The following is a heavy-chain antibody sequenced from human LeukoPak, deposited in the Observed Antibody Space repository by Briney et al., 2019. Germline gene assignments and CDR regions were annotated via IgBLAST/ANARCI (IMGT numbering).Heavy chain of an antibody. D-gene: IGHD3-10*01. J-gene: IGHJ2*01. CDR1: GGSLSSYY. Sequence: PSETLSLTCTVSGGSLSSYYWSWIRQPPGKGLEWIGYIYYGGSTTYNPSLRSRVTISVDTSKNQFSLKLSSVTAADTAVYYCARVFYYGSGTFDLWGRGTLVTVSS. CDR2: IYYGGST. CDR3: ARVFYYGSGTFDL. V-gene: IGHV4-59*01.